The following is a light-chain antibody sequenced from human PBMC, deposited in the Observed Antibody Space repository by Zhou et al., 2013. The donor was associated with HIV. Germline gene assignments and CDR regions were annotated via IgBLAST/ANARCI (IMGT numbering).Light chain of an antibody. Sequence: QSALTQPASVSGPPGQSIAISCTGTSSDVGSHNYISWYQHYPGKAPKLLIYDVNKRPSGISDRFSGSKSGNTASLTISGLQAEDEADYYXSSDTSSSTYVFGTGT. CDR3: SSDTSSSTYV. CDR2: DVN. CDR1: SSDVGSHNY. J-gene: IGLJ1*01. V-gene: IGLV2-14*03.